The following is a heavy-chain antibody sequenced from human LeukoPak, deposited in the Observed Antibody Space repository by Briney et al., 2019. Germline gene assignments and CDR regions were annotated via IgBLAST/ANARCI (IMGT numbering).Heavy chain of an antibody. D-gene: IGHD2-15*01. V-gene: IGHV1-69*05. CDR1: GGTFRSYA. Sequence: ASVKVSCKASGGTFRSYAISWVRQAPGQGLEWMGGIIPIFGTANYEQKFQGRVRITMDESTSTAYMELRSMRSDDTDVYYCARAHVGYCSGGSCYGYDWGQGTLVTVSS. CDR3: ARAHVGYCSGGSCYGYD. J-gene: IGHJ4*02. CDR2: IIPIFGTA.